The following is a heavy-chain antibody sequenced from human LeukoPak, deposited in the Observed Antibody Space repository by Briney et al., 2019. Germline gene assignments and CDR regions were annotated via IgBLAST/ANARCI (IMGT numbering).Heavy chain of an antibody. CDR1: GGSISRSNYY. CDR3: TRHPTLTSGGNFDF. J-gene: IGHJ4*02. CDR2: VYNLVTT. D-gene: IGHD3-16*01. Sequence: PSDTLSLTCTVSGGSISRSNYYWGWIRQPPGKGLEWIGSVYNLVTTYHNPSLRSRVTISVDTSRNQFSLKLSSVTAADTAVYFCTRHPTLTSGGNFDFRGQGTLVTVSS. V-gene: IGHV4-39*01.